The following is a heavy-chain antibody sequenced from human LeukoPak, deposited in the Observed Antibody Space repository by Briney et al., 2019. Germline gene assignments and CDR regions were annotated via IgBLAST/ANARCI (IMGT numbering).Heavy chain of an antibody. D-gene: IGHD4-17*01. Sequence: SETLSLTCTVSGGSISSYYWSWIRQPPGKGLEWIGYIYYSGSTNYNPSLKSRVTISVDTSKNQFSLKLSSVTAADTAVYYCASSTVTTSGWYFDLWGRGTLVTVSS. V-gene: IGHV4-59*12. CDR1: GGSISSYY. CDR3: ASSTVTTSGWYFDL. CDR2: IYYSGST. J-gene: IGHJ2*01.